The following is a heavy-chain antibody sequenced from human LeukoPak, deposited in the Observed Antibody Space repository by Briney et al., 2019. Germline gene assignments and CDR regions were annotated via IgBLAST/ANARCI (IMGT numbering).Heavy chain of an antibody. J-gene: IGHJ4*02. Sequence: PGGSLRLSCTASGFIFNDYYMSWIRQAPGKGLEWLSYISSTSIYTNYADSVKGRFTISRDDANNSLLLQMNSLRAEDTAVYYCARFGKWLADSDYWGQGTLVTVSS. D-gene: IGHD6-19*01. CDR3: ARFGKWLADSDY. V-gene: IGHV3-11*06. CDR2: ISSTSIYT. CDR1: GFIFNDYY.